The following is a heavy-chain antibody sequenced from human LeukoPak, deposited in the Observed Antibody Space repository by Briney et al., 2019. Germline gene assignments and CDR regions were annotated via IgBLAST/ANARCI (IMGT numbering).Heavy chain of an antibody. V-gene: IGHV3-23*01. Sequence: GGSLGLSCAASGFTFSSYAMSWVRQAPGKGLEWVSAIGGSGGSTYYADSVKGRFTISRDNSKNTLYLQMNSLRAEDTAVYYCAKGPRSGWPFFDYWGQGTLVTVSS. CDR1: GFTFSSYA. J-gene: IGHJ4*02. CDR3: AKGPRSGWPFFDY. D-gene: IGHD6-19*01. CDR2: IGGSGGST.